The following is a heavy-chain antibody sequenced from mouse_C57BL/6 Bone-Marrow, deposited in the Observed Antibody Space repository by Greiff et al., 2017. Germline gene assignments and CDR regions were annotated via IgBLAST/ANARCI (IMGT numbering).Heavy chain of an antibody. V-gene: IGHV5-9-1*02. D-gene: IGHD1-1*01. CDR3: TRREYYGSRRGYYFYY. Sequence: EVKLMESGEGLVKPGGSLKLSCAASGFTFSSYAMSWVRQTPEKRLEWVAYISSGGDYIYYADTVKGRFTISRDNARNTLYLQMSSLKSEDTAMYYCTRREYYGSRRGYYFYYWGQGTTLTVSS. CDR2: ISSGGDYI. J-gene: IGHJ2*01. CDR1: GFTFSSYA.